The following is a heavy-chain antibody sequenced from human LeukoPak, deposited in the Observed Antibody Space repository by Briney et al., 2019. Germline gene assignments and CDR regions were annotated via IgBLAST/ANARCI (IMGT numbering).Heavy chain of an antibody. Sequence: ASVKVSCKASGYTFTRYDINWVRQATGQGLEWMGWMNPNSGNTGYAQKCQGRVTITADKSTSTAYMELSSLRSEDTAVYYCARHLGIAAAKGNDYFDYWGQGTLVTVSS. J-gene: IGHJ4*02. CDR3: ARHLGIAAAKGNDYFDY. D-gene: IGHD6-13*01. CDR2: MNPNSGNT. V-gene: IGHV1-8*01. CDR1: GYTFTRYD.